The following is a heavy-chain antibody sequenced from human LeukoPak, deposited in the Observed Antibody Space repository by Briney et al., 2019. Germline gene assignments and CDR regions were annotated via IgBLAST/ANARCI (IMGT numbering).Heavy chain of an antibody. CDR1: GYTFTGYY. J-gene: IGHJ5*02. Sequence: ASVKVSCKASGYTFTGYYMHWVRQAAGQGLEWMGRINPNSGGTNYAQKFQGRVTMTRDTSISTAYMELNRLTSDDTAVYYCAPGPGWFDPWGQGTLVTVSS. D-gene: IGHD7-27*01. V-gene: IGHV1-2*06. CDR2: INPNSGGT. CDR3: APGPGWFDP.